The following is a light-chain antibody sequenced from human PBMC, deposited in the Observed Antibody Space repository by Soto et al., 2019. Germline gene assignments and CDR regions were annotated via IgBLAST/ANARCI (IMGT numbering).Light chain of an antibody. J-gene: IGKJ4*01. CDR2: LSS. CDR3: MQALQTQLT. CDR1: QSLLHSNGYNY. V-gene: IGKV2-28*01. Sequence: DIVMTQSPLSLSVTPGEPASISCRSSQSLLHSNGYNYLDWYLQKPGQSPRLLIYLSSYRASGVADRFSGSGSGTDFTLKISRVEAEDVGVYYCMQALQTQLTFGGGTKVEIK.